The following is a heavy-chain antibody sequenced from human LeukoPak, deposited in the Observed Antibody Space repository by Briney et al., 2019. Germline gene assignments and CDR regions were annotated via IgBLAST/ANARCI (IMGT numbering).Heavy chain of an antibody. D-gene: IGHD6-13*01. V-gene: IGHV3-7*01. CDR1: GFTFSSFW. CDR2: IKQGGSAK. CDR3: ARDLLSAAAGQLDY. J-gene: IGHJ4*02. Sequence: PGGSLRLSCTASGFTFSSFWMSWVRQAPGKGLEWVANIKQGGSAKYYVDSVKGRFTISRDNAKNSLYLQMNSLGAEDTAVYFCARDLLSAAAGQLDYWGQGTLVTVSS.